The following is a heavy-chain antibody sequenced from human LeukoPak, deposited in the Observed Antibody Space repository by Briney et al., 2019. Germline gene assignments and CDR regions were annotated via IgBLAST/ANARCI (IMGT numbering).Heavy chain of an antibody. CDR1: GGSISSYY. CDR3: ARGEKVYYYGSGTPRGYTP. D-gene: IGHD3-10*01. J-gene: IGHJ5*02. Sequence: KPSETLSLTCTVSGGSISSYYWRWIRQPPGKGLEWMGYIYYSGSTNYNPSLKSRVTISVDTSKNQFSLKLSSVTAADTAVYYCARGEKVYYYGSGTPRGYTPWGQGTLVTVSS. V-gene: IGHV4-59*12. CDR2: IYYSGST.